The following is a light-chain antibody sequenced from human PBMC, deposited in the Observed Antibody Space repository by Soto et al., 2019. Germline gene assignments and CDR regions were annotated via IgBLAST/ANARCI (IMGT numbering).Light chain of an antibody. CDR3: QQYNEWPET. CDR2: GAS. CDR1: HSVRSS. J-gene: IGKJ1*01. Sequence: EIVMTQSPATLSVSPGERATLSCRASHSVRSSFAWYQQKPGQAPRLLIHGASTRATGIPGRFSGSGSGTEFTLIISSLQSEDFAVYYCQQYNEWPETFGHGTRVEIK. V-gene: IGKV3-15*01.